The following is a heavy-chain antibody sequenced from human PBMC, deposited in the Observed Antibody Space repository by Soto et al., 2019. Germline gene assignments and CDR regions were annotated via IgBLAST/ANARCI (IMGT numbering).Heavy chain of an antibody. D-gene: IGHD6-13*01. J-gene: IGHJ6*02. V-gene: IGHV1-2*02. CDR2: INPNSGGT. Sequence: ASVKVSCKASGYTFTGYYMHWVRQAPGQGLEWMGWINPNSGGTNYAQKFQGRVTMTRDTSISTAYMELSRLRSDDTAVYYCARGQGSSWYTYYYYYYGMDVWGPGTTVTVSS. CDR1: GYTFTGYY. CDR3: ARGQGSSWYTYYYYYYGMDV.